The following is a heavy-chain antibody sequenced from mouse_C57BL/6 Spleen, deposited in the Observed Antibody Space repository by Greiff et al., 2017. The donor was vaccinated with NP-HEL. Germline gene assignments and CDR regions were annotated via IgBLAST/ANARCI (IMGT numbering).Heavy chain of an antibody. Sequence: EVHLVESGGGLVKPGGSLKLSCAASGFTFSDYGMHWVRQAPEKGLEWVAYISSGSSTIDYADTVKGRFTISRDNAKNTLFLQMTSLRSEDTAMYYCARRNEQAWFAYWGQGTLVTVSA. J-gene: IGHJ3*01. V-gene: IGHV5-17*01. CDR3: ARRNEQAWFAY. CDR2: ISSGSSTI. CDR1: GFTFSDYG.